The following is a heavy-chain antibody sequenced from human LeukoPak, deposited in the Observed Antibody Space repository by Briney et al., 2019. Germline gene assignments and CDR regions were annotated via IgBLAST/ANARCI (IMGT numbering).Heavy chain of an antibody. CDR3: AILVVPAAMQIGGDAFDI. CDR1: GFTFSSYA. Sequence: RGSLRLSCAASGFTFSSYAMSWVRQAPGRGLEWVSAISGSGGSTYYADSVKGRFTISRDNSKNTLYLQMNSLSAEDTAVYYCAILVVPAAMQIGGDAFDIWGQGTMVTVSS. CDR2: ISGSGGST. V-gene: IGHV3-23*01. J-gene: IGHJ3*02. D-gene: IGHD2-2*01.